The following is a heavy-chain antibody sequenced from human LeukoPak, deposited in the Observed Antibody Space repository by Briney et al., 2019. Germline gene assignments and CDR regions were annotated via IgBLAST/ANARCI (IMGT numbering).Heavy chain of an antibody. J-gene: IGHJ3*02. CDR1: GGSISSYY. CDR3: ARHRPPDSSSWYRVGAFDI. D-gene: IGHD6-13*01. V-gene: IGHV4-59*08. CDR2: IYYSGST. Sequence: SETLSLTCTVSGGSISSYYWSWIRQPPGKGLEWIGYIYYSGSTNYNPSLKSRFTISVDTSKNQFSLKLSSVTAADTAVYYCARHRPPDSSSWYRVGAFDIWGQGTMVTVSS.